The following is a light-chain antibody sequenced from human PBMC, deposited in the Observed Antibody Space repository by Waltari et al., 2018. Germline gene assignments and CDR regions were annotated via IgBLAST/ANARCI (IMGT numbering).Light chain of an antibody. CDR3: QQYHSFPYT. CDR2: LAS. V-gene: IGKV4-1*01. J-gene: IGKJ2*01. CDR1: QSVLYSSNNKDY. Sequence: DIVMTQSPDSLAVSLGERATINCKSGQSVLYSSNNKDYLAWYQQKPGQPPKLLFYLASTRESGVPDRFSVGGSWTDFTLTISSLQAEDVAVYYCQQYHSFPYTFGQGTKLDIK.